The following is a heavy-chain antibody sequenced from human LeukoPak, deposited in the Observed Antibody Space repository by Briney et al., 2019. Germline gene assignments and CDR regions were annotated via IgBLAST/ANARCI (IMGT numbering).Heavy chain of an antibody. V-gene: IGHV3-7*01. CDR2: IKHDGSEK. Sequence: GGSLRLSCAASGFIFTDYFMSWVRRAPGKGLEWVASIKHDGSEKYYVDSVRGRFTISRDNTMNSLYLQMSSLRAEDTAVYYCATDRGWRTSGYYLYYFEYWGQGTLVTFSS. D-gene: IGHD3-3*01. CDR1: GFIFTDYF. CDR3: ATDRGWRTSGYYLYYFEY. J-gene: IGHJ4*02.